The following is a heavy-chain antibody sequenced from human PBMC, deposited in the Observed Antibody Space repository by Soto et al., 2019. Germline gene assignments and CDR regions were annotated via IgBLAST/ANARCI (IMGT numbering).Heavy chain of an antibody. CDR3: ARLCGEGLSSPYFDN. D-gene: IGHD2-21*01. V-gene: IGHV4-31*03. CDR2: IYYSGST. J-gene: IGHJ4*02. Sequence: QVQLQESGPVLVKPSQTLSLTCTVSRGSISSGGYYWSWIRQHPGKGLEWIGWIYYSGSTYYNPSLESRVTMSVDTSKNQFSLKLSSITAADTAVYYCARLCGEGLSSPYFDNWGQGTLVTVAS. CDR1: RGSISSGGYY.